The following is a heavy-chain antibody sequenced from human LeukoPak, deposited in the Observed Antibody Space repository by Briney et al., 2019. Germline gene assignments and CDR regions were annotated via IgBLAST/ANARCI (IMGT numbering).Heavy chain of an antibody. D-gene: IGHD3-10*01. CDR1: GFTFSSHV. J-gene: IGHJ4*02. CDR2: ISGSGDST. CDR3: ARSITMIRGVPVSFDD. V-gene: IGHV3-23*01. Sequence: GGSLRLSCAASGFTFSSHVMSWVRQAPGKGLEWVSVISGSGDSTYYADSVEGRFTISRDNSKNTLYLQMNSLRAEDTAVYYCARSITMIRGVPVSFDDWGQGTMVTVSS.